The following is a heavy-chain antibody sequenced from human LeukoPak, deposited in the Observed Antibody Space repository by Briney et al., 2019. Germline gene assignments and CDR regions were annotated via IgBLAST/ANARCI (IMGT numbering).Heavy chain of an antibody. CDR2: IYYSGST. J-gene: IGHJ1*01. D-gene: IGHD2-8*02. Sequence: PSETLSLTCTVSGGSISSSSYYWGWIRQPPGKGLEWIGSIYYSGSTYYNPSLKSRVTISVDTSKNQFSLKLSSVTAADTAVYYCARAAVRVREYFQHWGQGTLVTVSS. V-gene: IGHV4-39*07. CDR1: GGSISSSSYY. CDR3: ARAAVRVREYFQH.